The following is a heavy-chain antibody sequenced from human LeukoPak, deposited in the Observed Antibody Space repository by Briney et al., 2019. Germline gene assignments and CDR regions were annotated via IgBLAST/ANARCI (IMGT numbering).Heavy chain of an antibody. CDR3: AKIYCSSNSCYDGRGWFDP. V-gene: IGHV1-69*13. J-gene: IGHJ5*02. Sequence: SVKVSCKASGGTFSNYTISWVRQAPGQGLEWMGGIIPIFGTANYAQKFQGRVTITADESTSTAYMELSSLRSEDTAVYYCAKIYCSSNSCYDGRGWFDPWGQGTLVTVSS. CDR2: IIPIFGTA. D-gene: IGHD2-2*01. CDR1: GGTFSNYT.